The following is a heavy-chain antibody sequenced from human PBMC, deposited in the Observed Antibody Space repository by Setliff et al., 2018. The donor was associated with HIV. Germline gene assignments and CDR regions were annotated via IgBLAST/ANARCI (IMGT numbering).Heavy chain of an antibody. CDR1: GFSISSGHY. CDR2: IYHSGTT. V-gene: IGHV4-38-2*01. Sequence: SETLSLTCAVSGFSISSGHYWAWIRQPPGKGLEWIGSIYHSGTTYDNPSLKSRVTISVDSSKNHFSLILSSVTAADTAVYYCARHGTYEAHYSYMDVWGKGTTVTV. J-gene: IGHJ6*03. CDR3: ARHGTYEAHYSYMDV. D-gene: IGHD1-1*01.